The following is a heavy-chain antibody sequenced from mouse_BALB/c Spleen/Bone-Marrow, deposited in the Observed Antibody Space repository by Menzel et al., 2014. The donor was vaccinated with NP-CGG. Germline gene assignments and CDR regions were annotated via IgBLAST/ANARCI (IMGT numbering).Heavy chain of an antibody. CDR3: ARLDVGGY. Sequence: SFGMHWVRQVPEQGLEWVAYISDGSSTIYYADTVKGRFTISRDNPKNTLFLQMTSLRSEDTAMYYCARLDVGGYWGQGTTLTVSA. V-gene: IGHV5-17*02. CDR1: SFG. CDR2: ISDGSSTI. J-gene: IGHJ2*01.